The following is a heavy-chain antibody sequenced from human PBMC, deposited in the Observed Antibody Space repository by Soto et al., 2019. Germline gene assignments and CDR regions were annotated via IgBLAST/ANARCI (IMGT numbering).Heavy chain of an antibody. J-gene: IGHJ4*02. Sequence: GGSLRLSXAASGFTFNNYAMGWVRQAPGKGLEWVSAISDSGDSTYYADSVKGRFTISRDNSKNTLYLQMNSLRAEDTAVYYCAKIRTCTYFDYWGQGTLVTVSS. CDR2: ISDSGDST. D-gene: IGHD2-8*01. CDR3: AKIRTCTYFDY. V-gene: IGHV3-23*01. CDR1: GFTFNNYA.